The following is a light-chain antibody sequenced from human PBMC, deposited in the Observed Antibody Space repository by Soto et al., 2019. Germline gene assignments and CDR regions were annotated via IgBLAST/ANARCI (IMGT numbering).Light chain of an antibody. CDR1: QDISNY. V-gene: IGKV1-17*01. J-gene: IGKJ4*01. Sequence: DIQMTQSPSSLSASVGDRVTITCQASQDISNYLNWYQQKLGKAPKLLIYDASSLESGVPSRFSGSGSGTEFTLTISSLQPEDFATYSCQQLHSWGVTFGGGTKVDIK. CDR3: QQLHSWGVT. CDR2: DAS.